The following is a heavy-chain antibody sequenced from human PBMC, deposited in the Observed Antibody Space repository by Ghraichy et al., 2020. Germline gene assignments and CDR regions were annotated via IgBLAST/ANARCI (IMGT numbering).Heavy chain of an antibody. CDR3: ARGGSDTDVVPAAIISMDV. J-gene: IGHJ6*02. V-gene: IGHV3-21*06. Sequence: GGSLRLSCAVSGFTFSTYSMNWVRQAPGKGLEWVSSIGGSSTHIYYADSVKGRFIISRDNAKNSLYLQMDSLRAEDTAMYYCARGGSDTDVVPAAIISMDVWGQGTTVTVSS. D-gene: IGHD2-2*02. CDR2: IGGSSTHI. CDR1: GFTFSTYS.